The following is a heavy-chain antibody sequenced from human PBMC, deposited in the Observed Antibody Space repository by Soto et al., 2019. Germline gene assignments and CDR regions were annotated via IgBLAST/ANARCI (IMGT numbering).Heavy chain of an antibody. CDR3: ARGPRGYSYGQVDY. J-gene: IGHJ4*02. V-gene: IGHV3-30-3*01. Sequence: PGGSLRLSCAASGFTFSSYAMHWVRQAPGKGLEWVAVISYDGSNKYYADSAKGRFTISRDNSKNTLYLQMNSLRAEDTAVYYCARGPRGYSYGQVDYWGQGTLVTVSS. CDR1: GFTFSSYA. D-gene: IGHD5-18*01. CDR2: ISYDGSNK.